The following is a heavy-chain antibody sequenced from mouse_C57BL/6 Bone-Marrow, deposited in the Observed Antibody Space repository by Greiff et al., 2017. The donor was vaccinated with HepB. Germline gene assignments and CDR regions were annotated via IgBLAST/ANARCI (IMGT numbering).Heavy chain of an antibody. V-gene: IGHV1-61*01. Sequence: VQLQQPGAELVRPGSSVKLSCKASGYTFTSYWMDWVKQRPGQGLEWIGNIYPSDSETHYNQKFKDKATLTVDKSSSTAYMQLSSLTSEDSAVYYCARSASYYSNYGFAYWGQGTLVTVSA. CDR2: IYPSDSET. CDR1: GYTFTSYW. J-gene: IGHJ3*01. CDR3: ARSASYYSNYGFAY. D-gene: IGHD2-5*01.